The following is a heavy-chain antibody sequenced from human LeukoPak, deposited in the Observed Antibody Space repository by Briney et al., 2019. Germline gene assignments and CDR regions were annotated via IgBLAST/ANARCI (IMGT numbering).Heavy chain of an antibody. CDR1: GGSISSYY. Sequence: SETLSLTCTVSGGSISSYYWSWIRQPPGKGLEWIGEINHSGSTNYNPSLKSRVTISVDTSKNQFSLKLSSVTAADTAVYYCARVRRPIAARLHWFDYWGQGTLVSVSS. V-gene: IGHV4-34*01. J-gene: IGHJ4*02. D-gene: IGHD6-6*01. CDR2: INHSGST. CDR3: ARVRRPIAARLHWFDY.